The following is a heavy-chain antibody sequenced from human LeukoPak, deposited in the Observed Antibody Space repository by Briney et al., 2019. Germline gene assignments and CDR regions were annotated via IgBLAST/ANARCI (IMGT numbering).Heavy chain of an antibody. CDR1: GFSFSSYE. J-gene: IGHJ4*02. CDR2: ISSSGSTI. D-gene: IGHD3-10*01. CDR3: ARGYYGSGSYSVCY. V-gene: IGHV3-48*03. Sequence: GGSLRLSCAASGFSFSSYEMNWVRQAPGKGLEWVSYISSSGSTIYYADSVRGRFTISRDNAKNSLYLQVNSLRAEDTAVYYCARGYYGSGSYSVCYWGQGTLVTVSS.